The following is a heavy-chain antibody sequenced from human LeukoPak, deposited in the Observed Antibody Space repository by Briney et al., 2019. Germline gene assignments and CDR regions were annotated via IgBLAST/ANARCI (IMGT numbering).Heavy chain of an antibody. V-gene: IGHV4-39*07. CDR2: IYYSGST. Sequence: SETLSLTCTVSGGSISSGSYYWSWIRQPPGKGLEWIGSIYYSGSTYYNPSLKSRVTISVDTSKNQFSLKLSSVTAADTAVYYCARVGAFLLTPKGFDYWGQGTLVTVSS. CDR3: ARVGAFLLTPKGFDY. CDR1: GGSISSGSYY. D-gene: IGHD1-26*01. J-gene: IGHJ4*02.